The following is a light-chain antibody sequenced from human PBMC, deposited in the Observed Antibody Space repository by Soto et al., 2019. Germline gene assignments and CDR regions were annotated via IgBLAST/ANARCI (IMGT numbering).Light chain of an antibody. CDR3: QQYNDWPPLT. J-gene: IGKJ4*01. CDR1: QSVSSN. Sequence: EIVMTQSPATLSVSPGERATLPCRASQSVSSNLAWYQQKPGQAPKLLIYNTSTRVTGIPARFSGSGSGTEFTLTISSLQSEDFAVYYCQQYNDWPPLTFGGGTRVDIK. V-gene: IGKV3-15*01. CDR2: NTS.